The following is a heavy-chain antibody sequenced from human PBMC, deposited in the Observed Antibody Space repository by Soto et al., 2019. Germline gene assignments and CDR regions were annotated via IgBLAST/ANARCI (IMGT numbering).Heavy chain of an antibody. CDR3: ARLPVADLYRDY. V-gene: IGHV1-69*12. D-gene: IGHD6-19*01. J-gene: IGHJ4*02. CDR1: GGTFSSYA. Sequence: QVQLVQSGAEVKKPGSSVKVSCKASGGTFSSYAISWVRQAPGQGLEWMGGIIPIFGTANYAQKFQGRVTIAADESTSTAYMELIRLRSGDTAVYYCARLPVADLYRDYWVQGTLVTVSS. CDR2: IIPIFGTA.